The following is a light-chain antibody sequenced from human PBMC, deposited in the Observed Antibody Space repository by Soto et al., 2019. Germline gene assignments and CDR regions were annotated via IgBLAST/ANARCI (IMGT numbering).Light chain of an antibody. J-gene: IGKJ5*01. CDR1: QSLSSSY. V-gene: IGKV3D-20*01. Sequence: ETVLTQSPDTLSLSPGERATLSCGTSQSLSSSYLAWYQQKPGLAPSLVIYNAATRATGIPDRFSGSGSGTDFTLTISRLEPEDFAVYYCQQYGISPITFGQGTRLEI. CDR3: QQYGISPIT. CDR2: NAA.